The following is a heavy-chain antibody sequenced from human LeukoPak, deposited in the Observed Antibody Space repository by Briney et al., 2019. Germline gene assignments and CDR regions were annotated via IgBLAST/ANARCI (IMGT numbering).Heavy chain of an antibody. CDR2: ISGSGGST. CDR1: GFTFSSYA. CDR3: ARDYPHYDFWSGSDAFDI. V-gene: IGHV3-23*01. Sequence: GGSPRLSCAASGFTFSSYAMSWVRQAPGKGLEWVSAISGSGGSTYYADSVKGRFTISRDNAKNSLYLQMNSLRAEDTAVYYCARDYPHYDFWSGSDAFDIWGQGTMVTVSS. D-gene: IGHD3-3*01. J-gene: IGHJ3*02.